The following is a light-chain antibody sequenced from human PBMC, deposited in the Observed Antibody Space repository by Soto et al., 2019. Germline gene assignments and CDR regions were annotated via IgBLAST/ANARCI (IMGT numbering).Light chain of an antibody. V-gene: IGKV3-20*01. Sequence: ETVLTQSPGTLSLSPGERATLFCRASQSVSSNYLAWYQQKPGQAPRLLIYGASSRATGIPDRFSGSGSGTDFSLTISRLGPEDSAVYYCQQHGSSPPSWTFGQGTKVEIK. CDR3: QQHGSSPPSWT. CDR1: QSVSSNY. J-gene: IGKJ1*01. CDR2: GAS.